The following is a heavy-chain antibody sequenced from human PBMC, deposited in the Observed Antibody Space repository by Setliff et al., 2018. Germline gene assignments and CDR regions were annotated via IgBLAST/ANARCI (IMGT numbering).Heavy chain of an antibody. V-gene: IGHV1-18*01. CDR1: GYTFKTYG. D-gene: IGHD1-26*01. CDR3: ATDHDIVGFGY. J-gene: IGHJ4*02. Sequence: GASVKVSCKASGYTFKTYGFTWVRQAPGQGLEWMGMINPNGGDTKYAPKFQGRVTMTSDTSTSTVYMELSSLRSDDTAMYYCATDHDIVGFGYWGRGTLVTVSS. CDR2: INPNGGDT.